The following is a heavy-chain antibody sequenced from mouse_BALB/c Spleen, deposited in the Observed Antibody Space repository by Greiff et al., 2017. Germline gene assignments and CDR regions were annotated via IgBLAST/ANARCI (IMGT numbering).Heavy chain of an antibody. CDR2: ISSGGGST. CDR3: ASFDYDVNAMDY. CDR1: GFAFSSYD. J-gene: IGHJ4*01. Sequence: EVQLQESGGGLVKPGGSLKLSCAASGFAFSSYDMSWVRQTPEKRLEWVAYISSGGGSTYYPDTVKGRFTISRDNAKNTLYLQMSSLKSEDTAMYYCASFDYDVNAMDYWGQGTSVTVSS. V-gene: IGHV5-12-1*01. D-gene: IGHD2-4*01.